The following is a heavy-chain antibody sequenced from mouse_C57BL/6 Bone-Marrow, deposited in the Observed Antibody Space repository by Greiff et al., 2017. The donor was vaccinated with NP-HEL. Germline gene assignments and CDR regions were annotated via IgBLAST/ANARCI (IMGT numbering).Heavy chain of an antibody. Sequence: VQLQQSGAELVRPGTSVKVSCKASGYAFTNYLIEWVKQRPGQGLEWIGVINPGSGGTNYNEKFKGKATLTADKSSSTAYLQLSSLTSEDSAGYFCARWGFAYWGQGTGVTVSA. J-gene: IGHJ3*01. V-gene: IGHV1-54*01. CDR2: INPGSGGT. CDR1: GYAFTNYL. CDR3: ARWGFAY.